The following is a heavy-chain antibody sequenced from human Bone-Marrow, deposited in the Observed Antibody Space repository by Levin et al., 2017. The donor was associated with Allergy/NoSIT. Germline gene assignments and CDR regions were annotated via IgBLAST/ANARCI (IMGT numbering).Heavy chain of an antibody. D-gene: IGHD4-17*01. CDR1: GGSISSSSYY. V-gene: IGHV4-39*07. CDR3: ARDQGSGYGDYVVYWYFDL. Sequence: SQTLSLTCTVSGGSISSSSYYWGWIRQPPGKGLEWIGSIYYSGSTYYNPSLKSRVTISVDTSKNQFSLKLSSVTAADTAVYYCARDQGSGYGDYVVYWYFDLWGRGTLVTVSS. CDR2: IYYSGST. J-gene: IGHJ2*01.